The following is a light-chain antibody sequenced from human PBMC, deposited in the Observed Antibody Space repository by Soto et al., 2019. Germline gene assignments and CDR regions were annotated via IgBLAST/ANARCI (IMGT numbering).Light chain of an antibody. Sequence: QSALTQPASVSGSPGQSSTISCTATSSDVGGYNYVSWYQQHPGKAPKLLLYDVSNRPSGVSNRFSGSKSGNTASLTISGLQAEDEADYYCSSYTSSSAVVFGGGTKLTVL. CDR2: DVS. J-gene: IGLJ2*01. CDR1: SSDVGGYNY. V-gene: IGLV2-14*01. CDR3: SSYTSSSAVV.